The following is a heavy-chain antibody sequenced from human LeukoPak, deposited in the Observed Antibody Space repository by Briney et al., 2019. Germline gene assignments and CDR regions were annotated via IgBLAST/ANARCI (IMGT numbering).Heavy chain of an antibody. CDR3: ARKSRADY. CDR2: IYPGDSET. J-gene: IGHJ4*02. Sequence: GEPLKISCKGSGYSFPTYWISWVRQMPGKGLGWLGIIYPGDSETRYSPSFQGQVTISADKSISAAYLTWSRLKASDTAMYYCARKSRADYWGQGTLVTVSS. CDR1: GYSFPTYW. V-gene: IGHV5-51*01.